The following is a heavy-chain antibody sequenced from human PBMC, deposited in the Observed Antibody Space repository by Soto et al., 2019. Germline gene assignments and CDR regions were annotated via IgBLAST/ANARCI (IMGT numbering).Heavy chain of an antibody. V-gene: IGHV4-39*07. CDR2: FHNSGSL. Sequence: SETLSLTCTVSGGSIIDSNDHWGWIRQSPGQGLEWIGSFHNSGSLHYNPPFKSRATISLETSKSQFSLRLSSVTAADTAVYYCARLGEYYQSLDPWGPGTLVTVSS. CDR1: GGSIIDSNDH. J-gene: IGHJ5*02. D-gene: IGHD2-2*01. CDR3: ARLGEYYQSLDP.